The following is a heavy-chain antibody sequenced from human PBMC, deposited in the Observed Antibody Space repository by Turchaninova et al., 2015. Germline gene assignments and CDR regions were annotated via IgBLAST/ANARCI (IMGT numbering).Heavy chain of an antibody. CDR1: GGPFSSYA. CDR3: ARDLSLSIVDAFDI. D-gene: IGHD6-6*01. V-gene: IGHV1-69*01. Sequence: QVQLVQSGAEVKKPGSSVQVSCQASGGPFSSYANSWVRQAPGQGLEWMGGNIPIFGTANYAQKFQGRVTITADESTSTAYMELSSLRSEDTAVYYCARDLSLSIVDAFDIWGQGTMVTVSS. CDR2: NIPIFGTA. J-gene: IGHJ3*02.